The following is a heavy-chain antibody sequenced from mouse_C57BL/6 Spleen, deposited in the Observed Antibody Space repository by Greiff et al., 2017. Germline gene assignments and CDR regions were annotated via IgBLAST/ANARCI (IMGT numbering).Heavy chain of an antibody. J-gene: IGHJ1*03. D-gene: IGHD2-2*01. CDR3: ARYGNDGYWYVDG. CDR2: IYPGSGST. CDR1: GYTFTSYW. V-gene: IGHV1-55*01. Sequence: QVQLQQPGAELVQPGASVKLSCTASGYTFTSYWLPWVKQRPGQGLEWIGDIYPGSGSTNYNEKFKSKATLTVDTASRTAYMQLSSLTSEDAAVYYCARYGNDGYWYVDGWGKGTTVTVSA.